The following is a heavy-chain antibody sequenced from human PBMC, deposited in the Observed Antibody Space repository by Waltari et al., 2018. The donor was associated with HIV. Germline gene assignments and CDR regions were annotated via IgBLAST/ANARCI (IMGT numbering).Heavy chain of an antibody. D-gene: IGHD1-26*01. Sequence: QVQLVQSGAEVKKPGASVKVSCKASGYTFTSYGISWVRQAPGQGPEWMCWIIAYNDNTEYAQKFQGRVTMTTDTSTSTAYMELRSLRSDDTALYYCARRDSSEWVDGMDVWGQGTTVTVSS. CDR2: IIAYNDNT. J-gene: IGHJ6*02. CDR1: GYTFTSYG. V-gene: IGHV1-18*01. CDR3: ARRDSSEWVDGMDV.